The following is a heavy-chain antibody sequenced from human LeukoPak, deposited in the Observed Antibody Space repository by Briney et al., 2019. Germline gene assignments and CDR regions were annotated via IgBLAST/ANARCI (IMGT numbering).Heavy chain of an antibody. CDR1: GDSINNYY. J-gene: IGHJ4*02. Sequence: SETLSLTCTVSGDSINNYYWSWIRQPPGKGLEWIGYVFYSGSTNYNPSLKSRVTISVDTSKNQFSLKLSSVTAADTAVYYCAREGLSSIAARPGYWGQGTLVTVSS. D-gene: IGHD6-6*01. V-gene: IGHV4-59*01. CDR3: AREGLSSIAARPGY. CDR2: VFYSGST.